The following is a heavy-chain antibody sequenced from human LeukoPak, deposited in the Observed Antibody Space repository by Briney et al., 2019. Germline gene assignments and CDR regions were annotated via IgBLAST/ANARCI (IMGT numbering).Heavy chain of an antibody. CDR2: IYYSGST. V-gene: IGHV4-39*01. D-gene: IGHD2-2*01. CDR3: ARQVVVVPAAKGLYYDFWSGLPVYWFDP. Sequence: PSETLSLTCTVSGGSISSSSYYWGWIRQPPGKGLEWLGNIYYSGSTYYNPSLKSRVTISVDTSKNQFSLKLSSVTAADTAVYYCARQVVVVPAAKGLYYDFWSGLPVYWFDPWGQGTLVTVSS. CDR1: GGSISSSSYY. J-gene: IGHJ5*02.